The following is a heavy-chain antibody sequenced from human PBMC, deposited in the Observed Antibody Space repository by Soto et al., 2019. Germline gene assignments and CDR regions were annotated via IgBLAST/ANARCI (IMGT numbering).Heavy chain of an antibody. CDR3: VRGIGYIDS. Sequence: QVQLQQSGPGLVKPSQTLSLTCAISGDSVSSNSAAWSWIRQSPSRGLEWLGRTYYRSKWYNDYAVSVKSQITINPDTSKNQFSLQLKFVTPEDTALYYCVRGIGYIDSWGQGTLVTVSS. V-gene: IGHV6-1*01. CDR1: GDSVSSNSAA. CDR2: TYYRSKWYN. D-gene: IGHD3-3*01. J-gene: IGHJ4*02.